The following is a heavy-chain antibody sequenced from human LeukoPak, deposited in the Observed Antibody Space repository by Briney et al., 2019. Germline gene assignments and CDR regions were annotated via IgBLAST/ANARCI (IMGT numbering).Heavy chain of an antibody. CDR1: GFTFSSYS. CDR3: ARHIVVVVAATGWFDP. D-gene: IGHD2-15*01. V-gene: IGHV3-7*01. J-gene: IGHJ5*02. Sequence: GGSLRLSCAASGFTFSSYSMSWVRQAPGKGLEWVANIKQDGSEKYYVDSVNVRFTISRDNATNSLYLQMNSLRAEDTAVYYCARHIVVVVAATGWFDPWAREPWSPSPQ. CDR2: IKQDGSEK.